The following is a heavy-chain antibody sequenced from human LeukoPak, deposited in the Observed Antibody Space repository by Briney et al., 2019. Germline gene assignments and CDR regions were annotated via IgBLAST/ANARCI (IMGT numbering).Heavy chain of an antibody. D-gene: IGHD5-12*01. CDR3: ARDDGYNYY. CDR2: IIPILGIA. Sequence: ASVKVSCKASGGTFSSYAINWVRQAPGQGLEWMGRIIPILGIANYAQKFQGRVTITADKSTSTAYMELSSLRSEDTAVYYCARDDGYNYYWGQGTLVTVSS. J-gene: IGHJ4*02. V-gene: IGHV1-69*04. CDR1: GGTFSSYA.